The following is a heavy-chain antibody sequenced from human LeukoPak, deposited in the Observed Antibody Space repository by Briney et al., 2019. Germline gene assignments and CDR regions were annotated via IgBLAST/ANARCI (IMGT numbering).Heavy chain of an antibody. CDR3: ATAPFRSTQKGYYWLAS. CDR2: MIPNTVGP. D-gene: IGHD2-21*01. J-gene: IGHJ5*01. CDR1: GYTFIPYY. Sequence: ASLRVSSTASGYTFIPYYVHWVRQAPGQRREWMGGMIPNTVGPNYAQKFQGRVTMTRGTSISTAYMELNRLTADDTAVYYCATAPFRSTQKGYYWLASWGQGTLVTASS. V-gene: IGHV1-2*02.